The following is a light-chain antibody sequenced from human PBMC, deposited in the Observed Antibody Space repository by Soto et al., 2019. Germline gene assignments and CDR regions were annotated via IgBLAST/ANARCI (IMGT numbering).Light chain of an antibody. V-gene: IGLV2-14*03. CDR2: DVS. CDR3: SSYTGGSTSYV. CDR1: SSDVGAYKY. Sequence: QSVLTQPASVSGPPGQSITISCTGTSSDVGAYKYVSWHQQHPGKAPKLMIYDVSDRPSGVSDRFSGSKSGNTASLTISGLQAEDEADYYCSSYTGGSTSYVFGTGTKVTVL. J-gene: IGLJ1*01.